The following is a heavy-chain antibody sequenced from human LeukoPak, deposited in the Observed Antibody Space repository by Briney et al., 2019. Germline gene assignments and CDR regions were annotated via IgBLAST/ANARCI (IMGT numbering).Heavy chain of an antibody. D-gene: IGHD3-9*01. CDR2: VSIYNDNT. CDR1: GYSFTDYD. Sequence: GASVKVSCTASGYSFTDYDFSWVRQAPGQGLEWLGWVSIYNDNTKYAREFQDRITMTTDISTSTAYMELKSLTSDDTAVYFCARTGHYQFDSWGQGTLVTASS. J-gene: IGHJ4*02. V-gene: IGHV1-18*01. CDR3: ARTGHYQFDS.